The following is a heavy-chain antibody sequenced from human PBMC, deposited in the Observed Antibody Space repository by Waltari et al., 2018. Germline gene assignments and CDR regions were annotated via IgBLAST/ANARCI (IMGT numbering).Heavy chain of an antibody. J-gene: IGHJ5*02. Sequence: QVQLVQSGAEVKQPGASVKASCKASGYPFTSYSRHWVRQAPGQGLEWMGIISPSGGSTTYAQRFQGRVTMTRDTSTSTVYMELSSLRSEDTAVYYCARASRYSSGLAYTTWGQGTLVTVSS. D-gene: IGHD5-18*01. CDR2: ISPSGGST. V-gene: IGHV1-46*01. CDR1: GYPFTSYS. CDR3: ARASRYSSGLAYTT.